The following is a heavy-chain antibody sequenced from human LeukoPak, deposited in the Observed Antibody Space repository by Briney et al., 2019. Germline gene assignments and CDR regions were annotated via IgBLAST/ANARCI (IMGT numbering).Heavy chain of an antibody. CDR2: ITGNAGLI. J-gene: IGHJ4*02. CDR1: GFTYNTYA. D-gene: IGHD3-22*01. CDR3: AKDRTPDGYYSIDY. V-gene: IGHV3-23*01. Sequence: GGSLRLSCAASGFTYNTYAMNWVRQAPGKGLEWVSVITGNAGLIAYADSVRGRFTISRDNSKNMLYLQVNSLTAEDTAVYYCAKDRTPDGYYSIDYWGQGTPVTVSS.